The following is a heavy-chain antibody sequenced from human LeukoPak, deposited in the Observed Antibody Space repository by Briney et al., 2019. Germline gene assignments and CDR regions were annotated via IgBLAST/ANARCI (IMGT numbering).Heavy chain of an antibody. CDR2: IIPILGIA. V-gene: IGHV1-69*04. CDR1: GGTFSSYA. J-gene: IGHJ4*02. D-gene: IGHD3-9*01. CDR3: AREPAGGILTGDGDY. Sequence: ASVKVSCKASGGTFSSYAISWVRQAPGQGPEWMGRIIPILGIANYAQKFQGRVTITADKSTSTAYMELSSLRSEDTAVYYCAREPAGGILTGDGDYWGQGTLVTVSS.